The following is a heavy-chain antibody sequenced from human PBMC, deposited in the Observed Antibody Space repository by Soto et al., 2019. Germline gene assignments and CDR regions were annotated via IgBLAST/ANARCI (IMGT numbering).Heavy chain of an antibody. V-gene: IGHV4-31*03. CDR3: ARGYSGYYYAIDY. J-gene: IGHJ4*02. CDR1: GGSISSGGYY. CDR2: IYYSGST. D-gene: IGHD3-22*01. Sequence: QVQLQESGPGLVKPSQTLSLTCTVSGGSISSGGYYWSWIRQHPGKGLEWIGYIYYSGSTYYNPSLKSRVTISVDTSKNHCSLKLSSVTAADTAVYYCARGYSGYYYAIDYWGQGTLVTVSS.